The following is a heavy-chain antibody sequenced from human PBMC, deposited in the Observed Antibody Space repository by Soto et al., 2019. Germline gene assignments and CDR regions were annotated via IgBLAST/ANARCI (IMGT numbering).Heavy chain of an antibody. J-gene: IGHJ6*03. CDR1: GYTFTSYD. Sequence: ASVKVSCKASGYTFTSYDINWVRQPTGQGLEWMGWMNPNSGNTGYAQKFQGRVTMTRNTSISTAYMELSSLRSEDTAVYYCARVNYGDYGYYYYMDVWGKGTTVTVSS. V-gene: IGHV1-8*01. D-gene: IGHD4-17*01. CDR3: ARVNYGDYGYYYYMDV. CDR2: MNPNSGNT.